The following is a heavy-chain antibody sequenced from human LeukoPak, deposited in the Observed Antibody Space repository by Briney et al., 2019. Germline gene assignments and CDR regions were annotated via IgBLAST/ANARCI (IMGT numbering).Heavy chain of an antibody. CDR1: GGSISSGDYY. CDR2: IYYSGST. Sequence: SETLSLTXTVSGGSISSGDYYWSWLRQPPGTGLEWIGYIYYSGSTYYNPSLKSRVTISVDTSKNQFSLKLSSVTAADTAVYYCARDCSSTSDVDAFDIWGQGTMVTVSS. V-gene: IGHV4-30-4*08. J-gene: IGHJ3*02. CDR3: ARDCSSTSDVDAFDI. D-gene: IGHD2-2*01.